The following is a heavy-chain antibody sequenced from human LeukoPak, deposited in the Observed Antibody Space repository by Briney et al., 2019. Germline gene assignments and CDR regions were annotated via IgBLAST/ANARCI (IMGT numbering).Heavy chain of an antibody. CDR2: ISGSGGST. Sequence: PGGSLRLSFAASGFTFSSYAMSWVRQAPGKGLEWVSAISGSGGSTYYADSVKGRFTISRDNAKNSLYLQMNSLRAEDTAVYYCAREVVGATGLWGQGTLVTVSS. CDR3: AREVVGATGL. J-gene: IGHJ4*02. CDR1: GFTFSSYA. V-gene: IGHV3-23*01. D-gene: IGHD1-26*01.